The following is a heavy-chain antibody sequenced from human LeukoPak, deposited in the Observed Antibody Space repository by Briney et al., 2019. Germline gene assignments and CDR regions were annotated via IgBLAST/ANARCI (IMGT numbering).Heavy chain of an antibody. J-gene: IGHJ5*02. D-gene: IGHD3-16*01. V-gene: IGHV1-58*01. CDR3: ARGGFMRADNWFDP. CDR2: IVVGSGNT. CDR1: GFTFTSSA. Sequence: ASVKVSCKASGFTFTSSAVQWVRQARGQRLEWIGWIVVGSGNTNYAQKFQERVTITRDMSTSTAYMELSSLRSEDTAVYYCARGGFMRADNWFDPWGQGTLVTVSS.